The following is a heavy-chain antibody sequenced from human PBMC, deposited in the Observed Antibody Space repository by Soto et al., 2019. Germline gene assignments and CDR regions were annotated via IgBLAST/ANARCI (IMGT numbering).Heavy chain of an antibody. J-gene: IGHJ4*02. D-gene: IGHD3-16*01. CDR1: GASMSDYY. CDR2: LHYSGSA. V-gene: IGHV4-59*01. CDR3: ARSGHVFAGVF. Sequence: QVQLQESGPGLVKPSETLSLTCTVSGASMSDYYGSWIRQSPGKGLEHIGYLHYSGSANYNPSLRSRVTISMDRSKNQFSLDLKSMTAADTATYYCARSGHVFAGVFWGQGILVTVSS.